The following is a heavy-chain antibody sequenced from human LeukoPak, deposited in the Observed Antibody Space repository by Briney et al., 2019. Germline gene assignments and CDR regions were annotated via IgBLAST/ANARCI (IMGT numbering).Heavy chain of an antibody. D-gene: IGHD3-16*01. J-gene: IGHJ6*02. V-gene: IGHV4-59*01. CDR2: IHYSGKA. CDR3: ARFGIFYDMDV. Sequence: SETLSLTCTVSGGSISGYYWTWTRQPPGKGLEWIGQIHYSGKADYNPSLRSRITISVDTSKNKMFLKLSSVTAADTAVYSCARFGIFYDMDVWGRGTTVTVSS. CDR1: GGSISGYY.